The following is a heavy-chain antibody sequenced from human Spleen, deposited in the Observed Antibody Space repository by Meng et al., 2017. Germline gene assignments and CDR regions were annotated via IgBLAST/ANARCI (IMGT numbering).Heavy chain of an antibody. CDR3: ARDLQYYDSSGYYFGYLDY. J-gene: IGHJ4*02. CDR2: ISDSSTYI. CDR1: GFTFSTYS. V-gene: IGHV3-21*01. Sequence: GESLKISCAASGFTFSTYSMNWVRQAPGKGLEWVSSISDSSTYIYDADSVKGRFTISRDNANNSLYLQMNSLRAEDTAVYYCARDLQYYDSSGYYFGYLDYWGQGTLVTVSS. D-gene: IGHD3-22*01.